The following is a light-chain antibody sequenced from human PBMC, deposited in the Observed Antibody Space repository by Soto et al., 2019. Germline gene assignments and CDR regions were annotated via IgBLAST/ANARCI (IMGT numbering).Light chain of an antibody. Sequence: QSALTQPRSVSGSPGQSVTISCSGTSSDVGGYEYVSWYQQHPGKAPKLVIYEVSDRPSGVSSRFSGSKSGNTASLTISGLQAEDEADYYCSSYTSDSTYVFGTGTKLTVL. V-gene: IGLV2-14*01. CDR1: SSDVGGYEY. CDR2: EVS. CDR3: SSYTSDSTYV. J-gene: IGLJ1*01.